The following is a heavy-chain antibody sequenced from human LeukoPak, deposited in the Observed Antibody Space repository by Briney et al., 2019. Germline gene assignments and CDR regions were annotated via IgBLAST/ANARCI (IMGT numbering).Heavy chain of an antibody. D-gene: IGHD3-3*01. CDR3: ARVPLLSITIFGVVKDYYYGMDV. CDR1: GGSISSYH. Sequence: SETLSLTCTVSGGSISSYHWSWIRQPPGKGLEWIGYIYYSGSTNYNPSLKSRVTISVDTSKNQFSLKLSSVTAADTAVYYCARVPLLSITIFGVVKDYYYGMDVWGQGTTVTVSS. J-gene: IGHJ6*02. CDR2: IYYSGST. V-gene: IGHV4-59*01.